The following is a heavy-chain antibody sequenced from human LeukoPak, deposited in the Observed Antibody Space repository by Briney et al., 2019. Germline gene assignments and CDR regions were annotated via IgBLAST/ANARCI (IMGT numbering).Heavy chain of an antibody. V-gene: IGHV3-21*01. Sequence: PGGSLRLSCAASGFTFSSYSMNWVRQVPGTGLEWVSSISSSSSYIYYADSVKGRFTISRDNAKNSLYLQMNSLRAEDTAVYYCARAYSSGWYYWGQGTLVTVSS. D-gene: IGHD6-19*01. CDR2: ISSSSSYI. CDR3: ARAYSSGWYY. J-gene: IGHJ4*02. CDR1: GFTFSSYS.